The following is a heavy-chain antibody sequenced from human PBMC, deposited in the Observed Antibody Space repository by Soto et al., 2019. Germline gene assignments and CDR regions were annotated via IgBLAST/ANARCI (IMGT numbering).Heavy chain of an antibody. Sequence: QITLKESGPTLVKPTQTLTLACTFSGFSLNTGGLGVGWIRQPPGKALEWLALIYWDDDKRYSPSLKSRLTIAQDTSKNQXXLXMXXMHPVDTATYYCAHSRCGGDCLQSYSSYYCYGMDVWGQGTTVTVSS. D-gene: IGHD2-21*02. V-gene: IGHV2-5*02. J-gene: IGHJ6*02. CDR3: AHSRCGGDCLQSYSSYYCYGMDV. CDR1: GFSLNTGGLG. CDR2: IYWDDDK.